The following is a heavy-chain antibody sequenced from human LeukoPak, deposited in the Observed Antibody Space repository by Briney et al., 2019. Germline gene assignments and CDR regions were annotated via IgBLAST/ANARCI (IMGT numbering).Heavy chain of an antibody. J-gene: IGHJ3*02. D-gene: IGHD4-23*01. CDR3: ARTVVRGAFDI. Sequence: KSSETLSLTCTVSGGSVSSGSYYWSWIRQPPGKGLEWIGYIYYSGSTSYNPSLKSRVTISVDTSKNQFSLKLSSVTAADTAVYYCARTVVRGAFDIWGQGTMVTVSS. CDR2: IYYSGST. V-gene: IGHV4-61*01. CDR1: GGSVSSGSYY.